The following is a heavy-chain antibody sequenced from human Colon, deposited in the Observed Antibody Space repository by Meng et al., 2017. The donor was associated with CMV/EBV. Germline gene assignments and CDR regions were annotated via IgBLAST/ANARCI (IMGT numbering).Heavy chain of an antibody. V-gene: IGHV3-23*01. CDR1: GFTFSPYA. Sequence: CAASGFTFSPYAVSWVRQAPGKGLRWVSGISGGGGDTYYTDSVKGRFTISRDNSKNTLYLQMNSLRVEDTAVYYCAKRTNFWSAYAAWGQGTLVTVSS. CDR3: AKRTNFWSAYAA. J-gene: IGHJ5*02. D-gene: IGHD3-3*01. CDR2: ISGGGGDT.